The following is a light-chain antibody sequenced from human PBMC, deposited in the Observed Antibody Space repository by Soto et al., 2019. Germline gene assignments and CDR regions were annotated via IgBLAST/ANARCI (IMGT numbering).Light chain of an antibody. CDR2: GAS. Sequence: EIVMTQSPATLSVSPGXGATLSCRASQSVSSKLAWYLQKPGQAPRLLIYGASTRATGIPARFSGSGSGTEFTLIISSLQSEDSAVYYCQQYNSWLWTFGQGTKV. V-gene: IGKV3-15*01. J-gene: IGKJ1*01. CDR1: QSVSSK. CDR3: QQYNSWLWT.